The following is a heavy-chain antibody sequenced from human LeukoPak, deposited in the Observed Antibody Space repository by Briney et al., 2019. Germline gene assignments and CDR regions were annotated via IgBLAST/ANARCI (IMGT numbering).Heavy chain of an antibody. D-gene: IGHD3-22*01. CDR2: IWYDGSNK. J-gene: IGHJ4*02. CDR1: GFTFSSYS. CDR3: ARGPYYYDSSGYYFDY. V-gene: IGHV3-33*08. Sequence: PGGSLRLSCAASGFTFSSYSMNWVRQAPGKGLEWVAVIWYDGSNKYYADSVKGRFTISRDNSKNTLYLQMNSLRAEDTAVYYCARGPYYYDSSGYYFDYWGQGTLVTVSS.